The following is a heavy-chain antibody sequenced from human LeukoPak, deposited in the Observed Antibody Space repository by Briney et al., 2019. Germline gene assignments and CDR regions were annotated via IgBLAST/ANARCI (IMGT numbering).Heavy chain of an antibody. V-gene: IGHV4-31*03. J-gene: IGHJ5*02. Sequence: SQTLSLTCTVSGGSISSGGYYWSWIRQHPGKGLEWIGYIYYSGSTYYNPSLKSRVTISVDTSKNQFSLKLSSVTAADTAVYYCARALKNYDFWSGHVIPPLHNWFDPWGQGTLVTVSS. CDR3: ARALKNYDFWSGHVIPPLHNWFDP. D-gene: IGHD3-3*01. CDR2: IYYSGST. CDR1: GGSISSGGYY.